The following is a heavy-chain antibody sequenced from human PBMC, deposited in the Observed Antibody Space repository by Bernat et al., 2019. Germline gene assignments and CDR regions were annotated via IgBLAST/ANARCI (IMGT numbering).Heavy chain of an antibody. CDR2: VYYSGST. Sequence: QLQLQESGPGLVKPSETLSLTCTVSGGSISSSGYYWGWIRQPPGKGLEWIGSVYYSGSTYYNPSLKSRVTISVDTSKNQFSLKLSSVTAADTAVYYCRRYTGGYIFDSWGQGTLVTVAS. D-gene: IGHD1-26*01. J-gene: IGHJ4*02. V-gene: IGHV4-39*01. CDR3: RRYTGGYIFDS. CDR1: GGSISSSGYY.